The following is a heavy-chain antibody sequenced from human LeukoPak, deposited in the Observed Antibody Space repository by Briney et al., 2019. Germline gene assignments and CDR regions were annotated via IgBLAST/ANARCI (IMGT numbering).Heavy chain of an antibody. CDR2: IKQDGSEK. Sequence: GGSLRLSCAASGFTFSSYWMSWVRQAPGKGLEWVANIKQDGSEKYYVDSVKGRFTISRDNAKNSLYLQMNSLRVEDTAVYYCARAPPDYDFWSGYSKYYFDYWGQGTLVTVSS. CDR1: GFTFSSYW. V-gene: IGHV3-7*01. J-gene: IGHJ4*02. D-gene: IGHD3-3*01. CDR3: ARAPPDYDFWSGYSKYYFDY.